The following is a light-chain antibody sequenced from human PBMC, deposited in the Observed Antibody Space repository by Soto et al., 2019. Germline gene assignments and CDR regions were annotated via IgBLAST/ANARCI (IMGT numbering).Light chain of an antibody. J-gene: IGKJ1*01. CDR3: QQSFTAPWT. V-gene: IGKV1-39*01. Sequence: DIQMTQSPSSLSASVGDRVTVTCRASQSISTFLNWYQQKPGKATNLLIYTTSTLHGGVPSRFSGSGSGTDFTLTISSLQPEDFATYYCQQSFTAPWTFGQGNRVEIK. CDR2: TTS. CDR1: QSISTF.